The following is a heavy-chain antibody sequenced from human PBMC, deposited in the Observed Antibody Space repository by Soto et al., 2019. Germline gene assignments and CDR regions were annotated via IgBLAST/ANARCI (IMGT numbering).Heavy chain of an antibody. CDR1: GFTFSSYA. Sequence: PVGSLRLSCAASGFTFSSYAMSWVRQAPGKGLEWVSAISGSGGSTYYADSVKGRFTISRDNSKNTLYLQMNSLRAEDTAVYYCAKGPPLYCSGGSCYPGPYYFDYWGQGTLVTVSS. J-gene: IGHJ4*02. CDR3: AKGPPLYCSGGSCYPGPYYFDY. D-gene: IGHD2-15*01. CDR2: ISGSGGST. V-gene: IGHV3-23*01.